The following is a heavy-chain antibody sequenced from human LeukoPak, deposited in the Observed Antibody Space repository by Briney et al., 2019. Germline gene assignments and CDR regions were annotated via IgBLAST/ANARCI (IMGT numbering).Heavy chain of an antibody. Sequence: PGGSLRLSCAASGFTFSSYGMHWVRQAPGKGLEWVAVISYDGSNKYYADSVKGRFTISRDNSKNTLYLQMNSLRAEDTAVYYCAKGPYFLAVAGNDAFDIWGQGTMVTVSS. CDR2: ISYDGSNK. V-gene: IGHV3-30*18. CDR3: AKGPYFLAVAGNDAFDI. J-gene: IGHJ3*02. D-gene: IGHD6-19*01. CDR1: GFTFSSYG.